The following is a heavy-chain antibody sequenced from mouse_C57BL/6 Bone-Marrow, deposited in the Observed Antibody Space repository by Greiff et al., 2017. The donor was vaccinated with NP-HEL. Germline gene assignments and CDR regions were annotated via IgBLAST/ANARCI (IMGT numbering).Heavy chain of an antibody. Sequence: EVQLVESEGGLVQPGSSMTLSCTASGFTFSDYYMAWVRQVPEKGLEWVANINYDGSSTYYLDSLKSRFIISRDNAKNILYLQMSSLKSEDTATYYCAREQCHYAMDYWGQGTSVTVSS. CDR3: AREQCHYAMDY. V-gene: IGHV5-16*01. J-gene: IGHJ4*01. CDR2: INYDGSST. D-gene: IGHD6-1*01. CDR1: GFTFSDYY.